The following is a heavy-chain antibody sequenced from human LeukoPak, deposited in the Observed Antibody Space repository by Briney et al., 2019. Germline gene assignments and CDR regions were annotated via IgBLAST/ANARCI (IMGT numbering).Heavy chain of an antibody. D-gene: IGHD3-10*01. Sequence: SVKVSCKASGFTFTISAMQWVRQARGQRLEWIGWIVVGSGNTNYAKKFQERVTITRDMSTSTAYMELSSLRSEDTAVYYCAAGSGRGTCYQGWGQGTLVTVSS. V-gene: IGHV1-58*02. CDR1: GFTFTISA. J-gene: IGHJ4*02. CDR2: IVVGSGNT. CDR3: AAGSGRGTCYQG.